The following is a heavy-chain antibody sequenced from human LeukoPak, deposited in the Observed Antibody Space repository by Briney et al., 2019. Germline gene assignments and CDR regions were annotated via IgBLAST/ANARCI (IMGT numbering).Heavy chain of an antibody. CDR2: ISDSGGST. D-gene: IGHD3-3*01. CDR3: AKHTYYDFWSGQALQH. J-gene: IGHJ1*01. V-gene: IGHV3-23*01. CDR1: GFTFSSYA. Sequence: GGSLRLSCAASGFTFSSYAMSWVRQAPGKGLEWVSGISDSGGSTYYADSVKGRFTISRDNSKNTLYLQMNSLRAEDTAVYYCAKHTYYDFWSGQALQHWGQGTLVTVSS.